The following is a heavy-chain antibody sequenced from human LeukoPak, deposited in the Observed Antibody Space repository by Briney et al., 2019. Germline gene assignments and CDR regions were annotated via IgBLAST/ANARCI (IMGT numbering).Heavy chain of an antibody. D-gene: IGHD6-13*01. CDR3: ARGGAAAGIDAFDI. CDR2: ISSSSSYI. Sequence: GGSLRLSCTASGFTFGDYAMSWVRQAPGKGLEWVSSISSSSSYIYYADSVKGRFTISRDNAKNSLYLQMNSLRAEDTAVYYCARGGAAAGIDAFDIWGHGTMVTVSS. V-gene: IGHV3-21*01. J-gene: IGHJ3*02. CDR1: GFTFGDYA.